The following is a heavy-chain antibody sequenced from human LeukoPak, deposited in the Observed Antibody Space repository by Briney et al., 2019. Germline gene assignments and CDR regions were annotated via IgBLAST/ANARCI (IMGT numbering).Heavy chain of an antibody. D-gene: IGHD1-1*01. Sequence: PGGSLRLSCAAAGLTFSNYGMHWVRQAPGKGLQWVAYIRYDGRNKHSADSVKGRFTIYRDNSKSTLYLQMNSLRPEDTAVYYCAKGGSNNWSFDNWGQGTLVTVSS. V-gene: IGHV3-30*02. CDR1: GLTFSNYG. CDR2: IRYDGRNK. J-gene: IGHJ4*02. CDR3: AKGGSNNWSFDN.